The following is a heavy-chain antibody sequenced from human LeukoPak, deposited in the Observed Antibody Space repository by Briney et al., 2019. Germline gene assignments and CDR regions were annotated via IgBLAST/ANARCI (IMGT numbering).Heavy chain of an antibody. V-gene: IGHV4-39*01. Sequence: SETLSLTCTVSGGSISISTYYWGWIPQPPGKGLKWIGNIYYSGSTYYNPSLKSRVTISVDTSKNQFSLRLSSVTAADTAVYYCARLGTGYDSSGYSIGWFDPWGQGTLVTVSS. CDR2: IYYSGST. CDR1: GGSISISTYY. D-gene: IGHD3-22*01. J-gene: IGHJ5*02. CDR3: ARLGTGYDSSGYSIGWFDP.